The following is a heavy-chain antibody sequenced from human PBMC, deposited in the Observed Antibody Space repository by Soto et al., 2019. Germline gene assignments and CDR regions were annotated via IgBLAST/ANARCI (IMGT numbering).Heavy chain of an antibody. D-gene: IGHD6-13*01. Sequence: SYTLSLTCSVYGGSFSGYYWSWIRQPPGKGLEWIGEINPRGSTNYNPSLKSRVTISVDTSKNQFSLKLTSVTATDTAVYYCARGLPGRSSSWYHSWGQGTPVTVSS. CDR3: ARGLPGRSSSWYHS. V-gene: IGHV4-34*01. CDR1: GGSFSGYY. J-gene: IGHJ5*01. CDR2: INPRGST.